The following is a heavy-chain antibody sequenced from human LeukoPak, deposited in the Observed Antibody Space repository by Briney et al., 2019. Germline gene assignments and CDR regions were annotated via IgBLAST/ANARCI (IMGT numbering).Heavy chain of an antibody. CDR2: ITWNSATI. D-gene: IGHD3-10*01. CDR3: ARGHPYFFDS. J-gene: IGHJ4*02. CDR1: GFVFHDYV. V-gene: IGHV3-9*01. Sequence: PGGSLRLSCAASGFVFHDYVMHWVRHPPGKGLEWVAGITWNSATIGYAESVKGRFTISRDNAKKSVTLHMNSLSTEDTALYYCARGHPYFFDSWGQGAQVTVSS.